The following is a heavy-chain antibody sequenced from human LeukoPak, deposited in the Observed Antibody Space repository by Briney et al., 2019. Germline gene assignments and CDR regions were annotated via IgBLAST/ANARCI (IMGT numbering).Heavy chain of an antibody. CDR2: ISYDGSNK. CDR1: GFTFSSYS. D-gene: IGHD6-19*01. J-gene: IGHJ4*02. CDR3: ARVPQKQWLGDSGGY. V-gene: IGHV3-30*03. Sequence: PGGSLRLSCAASGFTFSSYSMHWVRQAPGKGLEWVAVISYDGSNKYYADSVKGRFTISRDNSKNSLYLQMNSLRAEDTAVYYCARVPQKQWLGDSGGYWGQGTLVTVSS.